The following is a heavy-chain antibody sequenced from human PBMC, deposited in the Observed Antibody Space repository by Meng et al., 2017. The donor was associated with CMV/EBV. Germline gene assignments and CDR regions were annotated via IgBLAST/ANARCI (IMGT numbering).Heavy chain of an antibody. J-gene: IGHJ4*02. CDR1: GGPFSSYA. V-gene: IGHV1-69*12. CDR2: IIPIFGTA. CDR3: ARNQPSRGWSHEDY. Sequence: QAQLVQLGAEVKKPGSSVKVSCKASGGPFSSYAISWVRQAPGQGLEWMGGIIPIFGTANYAQKFQGRVTITADESTSTAYMELSSLRSEDTAVYYCARNQPSRGWSHEDYWGQGTLVTVSS. D-gene: IGHD2-15*01.